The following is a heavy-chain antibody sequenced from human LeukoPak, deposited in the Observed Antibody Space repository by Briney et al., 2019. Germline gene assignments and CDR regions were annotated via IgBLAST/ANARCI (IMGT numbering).Heavy chain of an antibody. J-gene: IGHJ4*02. V-gene: IGHV1-8*01. CDR3: ARGSSWYRW. D-gene: IGHD6-13*01. Sequence: ASVKVSCKASGYTFTSYDINRVRQATGQGLEWMGWMNPNSGNTGYAQKVQGRGTMTRNTSISTAYMELSSLRSEDTAVYYCARGSSWYRWWGQGTLVTVSS. CDR1: GYTFTSYD. CDR2: MNPNSGNT.